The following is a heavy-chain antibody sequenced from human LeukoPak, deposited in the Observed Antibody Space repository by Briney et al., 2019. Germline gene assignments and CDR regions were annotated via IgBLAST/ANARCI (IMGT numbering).Heavy chain of an antibody. Sequence: GGSLRLSCAASGFTFRGYWMHWVRQAPGKGLEWVAVISYDGSNKYYADSVKGRFTISRDNSKNTLYLQMNSLRAEDTAVYYCARDPGLDAFDIWGQGTMVTVSS. CDR2: ISYDGSNK. CDR1: GFTFRGYW. V-gene: IGHV3-30*03. J-gene: IGHJ3*02. CDR3: ARDPGLDAFDI.